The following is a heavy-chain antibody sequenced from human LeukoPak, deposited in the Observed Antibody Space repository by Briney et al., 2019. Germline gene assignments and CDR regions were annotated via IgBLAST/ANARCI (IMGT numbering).Heavy chain of an antibody. CDR3: ARDGPPGIAVAGTGRQDY. D-gene: IGHD6-19*01. CDR2: INPGNGNT. J-gene: IGHJ4*02. CDR1: GYIFTNYA. V-gene: IGHV1-3*01. Sequence: ASVKVSCKASGYIFTNYAMHWVRQAPGQRLEWMGWINPGNGNTKYSQKFQGRVTITRDTSASTAYMELSSLRSEDTAVYYCARDGPPGIAVAGTGRQDYWGQGTLVTVSS.